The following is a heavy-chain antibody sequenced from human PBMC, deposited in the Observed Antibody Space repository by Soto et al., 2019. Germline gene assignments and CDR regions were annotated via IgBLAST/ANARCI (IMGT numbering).Heavy chain of an antibody. CDR3: ARGDRDSWSGYYPLGYYGMDV. V-gene: IGHV4-34*01. Sequence: KAXESLSLTCSGYGASFRGYYWSWIRQPPGKGLEWIGEINHSGSTNYNPSLKSRVTISVDTSKNQFSLKLSSVTAADTAVYYCARGDRDSWSGYYPLGYYGMDVWGQGTKVTVYS. CDR1: GASFRGYY. J-gene: IGHJ6*02. D-gene: IGHD3-3*01. CDR2: INHSGST.